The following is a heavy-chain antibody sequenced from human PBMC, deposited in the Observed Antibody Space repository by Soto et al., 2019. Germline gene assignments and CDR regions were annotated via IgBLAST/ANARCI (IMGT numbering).Heavy chain of an antibody. V-gene: IGHV3-9*01. CDR3: AKSRIGSYYDFDY. Sequence: APRPSCAVPGFTLCGFCLHWGPEDPGKGLEWVSGISWNSGSIGYADSVKGRFTISRDNAKNSLYLQMNSLRAEDTALYYCAKSRIGSYYDFDYWGQGTLVTVSS. CDR1: GFTLCGFC. J-gene: IGHJ4*02. CDR2: ISWNSGSI. D-gene: IGHD1-26*01.